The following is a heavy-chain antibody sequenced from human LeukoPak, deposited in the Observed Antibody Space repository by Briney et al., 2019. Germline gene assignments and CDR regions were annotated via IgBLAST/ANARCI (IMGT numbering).Heavy chain of an antibody. Sequence: GGSLRLSCEGSGFTFKNFGMRWIRQAPGKGLEWVSEVSGSGRITDYADSVKGRLAISRDNSKNALYLQMNNLGVEDTAIYYCAKRRPTGNYFDYWGQGTLVTVSA. CDR1: GFTFKNFG. CDR3: AKRRPTGNYFDY. CDR2: VSGSGRIT. J-gene: IGHJ4*02. D-gene: IGHD2-8*02. V-gene: IGHV3-23*01.